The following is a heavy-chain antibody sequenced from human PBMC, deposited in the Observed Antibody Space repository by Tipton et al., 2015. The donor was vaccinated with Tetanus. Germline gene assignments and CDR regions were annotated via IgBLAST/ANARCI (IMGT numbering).Heavy chain of an antibody. CDR2: IKRKTDGETT. J-gene: IGHJ4*02. CDR3: ARDDINY. CDR1: GFIFSSYT. V-gene: IGHV3-15*01. Sequence: SLRLSCEVSGFIFSSYTMNWVRQAPGKGLEWVGRIKRKTDGETTDYGAPVKGRFTISRDDSKNTLYLQMDSLTTEDTAVYYCARDDINYWGQGAQVTVSS.